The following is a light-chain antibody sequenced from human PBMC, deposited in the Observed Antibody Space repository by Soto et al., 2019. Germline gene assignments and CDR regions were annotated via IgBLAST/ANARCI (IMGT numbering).Light chain of an antibody. V-gene: IGLV2-8*01. Sequence: QSVLTQPPSASGSPGQSVTISCTGTSSDVGGYNYVSWYQQHPGKAPKLMISEVSKRPSGVPDRFSGSKSGNTASLTVSGLQAEDEGDYYCSSFAGNNNFVFGGGTKLTVL. CDR3: SSFAGNNNFV. CDR2: EVS. J-gene: IGLJ2*01. CDR1: SSDVGGYNY.